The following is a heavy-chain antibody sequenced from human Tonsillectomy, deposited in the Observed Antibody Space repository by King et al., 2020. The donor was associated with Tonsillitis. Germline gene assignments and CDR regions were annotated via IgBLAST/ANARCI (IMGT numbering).Heavy chain of an antibody. CDR2: RKSRTVVGTA. V-gene: IGHV3-15*07. D-gene: IGHD6-19*01. CDR3: TTGTAVANYYYDYYMDV. Sequence: VQLVESGGGLVKPGGSLRLSCAASGFTFSNAWMNWVRQAPGKGLEWVGRRKSRTVVGTADYAAPVKGRFTISRDDSKNTLYLQMNGLKTEDTAVYYCTTGTAVANYYYDYYMDVWGTGTTVTVSS. CDR1: GFTFSNAW. J-gene: IGHJ6*03.